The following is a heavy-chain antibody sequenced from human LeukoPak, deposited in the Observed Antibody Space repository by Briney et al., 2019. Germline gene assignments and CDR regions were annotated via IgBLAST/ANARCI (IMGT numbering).Heavy chain of an antibody. CDR1: GYTFTGYY. D-gene: IGHD6-13*01. J-gene: IGHJ4*02. V-gene: IGHV1-2*02. Sequence: ASVKVSFTASGYTFTGYYMHWVRQAPGQGLEWMGWINPNSGGTNYAQKFQGRVTMTRDTSISTAYMELSRLRSDDTAVYYCARDQQPARLDCWGQGTLVTVSS. CDR3: ARDQQPARLDC. CDR2: INPNSGGT.